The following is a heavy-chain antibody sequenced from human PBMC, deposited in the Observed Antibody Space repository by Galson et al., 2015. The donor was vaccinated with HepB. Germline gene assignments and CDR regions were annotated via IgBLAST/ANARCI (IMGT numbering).Heavy chain of an antibody. CDR2: IYNSGRTT. CDR3: ARQKGPRIPFDY. V-gene: IGHV4-59*08. Sequence: SETLSLTCTVSGDSISSYNWSWIRQSPGKGLEWIGYIYNSGRTTKYMPSLQSRVSISSDTSKNQFSLELTSVTAADTAVYYCARQKGPRIPFDYWGQGTLVTVSS. J-gene: IGHJ4*02. CDR1: GDSISSYN.